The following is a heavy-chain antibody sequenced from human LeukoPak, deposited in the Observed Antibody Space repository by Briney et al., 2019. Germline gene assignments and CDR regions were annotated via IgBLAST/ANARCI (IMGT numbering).Heavy chain of an antibody. D-gene: IGHD3-22*01. Sequence: ASVKVSCKASGYTFTGYYMHWVRQAPGQGLEWMGWINPNSGGTNYAQKFQGRVTMTRDTSISTAYMELSRLTSDDTAVYYCARIYYDSSGYYDKWFDPWGQGTLVTVSS. J-gene: IGHJ5*02. V-gene: IGHV1-2*02. CDR2: INPNSGGT. CDR3: ARIYYDSSGYYDKWFDP. CDR1: GYTFTGYY.